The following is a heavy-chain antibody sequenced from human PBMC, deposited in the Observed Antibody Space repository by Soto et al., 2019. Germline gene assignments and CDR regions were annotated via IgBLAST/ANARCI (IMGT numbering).Heavy chain of an antibody. Sequence: QVQLVESGGGLVKPGGSLRLSCAASGFTFSDYYMSWIRQAPGKGLEWVSYISSSSSYTNYADAVKGRFTISRDNAKNSLYLQMNSLRAEDTAVYYCARVAVAGTGYYYGMDVWVQGTTVTVSS. D-gene: IGHD6-19*01. V-gene: IGHV3-11*06. CDR2: ISSSSSYT. J-gene: IGHJ6*02. CDR3: ARVAVAGTGYYYGMDV. CDR1: GFTFSDYY.